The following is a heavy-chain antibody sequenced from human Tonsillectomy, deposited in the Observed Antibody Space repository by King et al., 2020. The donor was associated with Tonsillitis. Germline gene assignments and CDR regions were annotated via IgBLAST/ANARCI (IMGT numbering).Heavy chain of an antibody. Sequence: QVQLVESGGGVVQPGRSLRLSCAASGFTFSSYGMQWVRQAPGKGLEWVAVISYYGSNKYYADSVKGRFTISRDNSKNTLYLQMNSLRAEDTAVYYCAKRGDYGDYDRVGWFDPWGQGTLVTVSS. CDR3: AKRGDYGDYDRVGWFDP. CDR2: ISYYGSNK. D-gene: IGHD4-17*01. V-gene: IGHV3-30*18. J-gene: IGHJ5*02. CDR1: GFTFSSYG.